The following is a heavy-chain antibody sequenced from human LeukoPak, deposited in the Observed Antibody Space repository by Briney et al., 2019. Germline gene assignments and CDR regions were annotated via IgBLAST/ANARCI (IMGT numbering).Heavy chain of an antibody. Sequence: SVKVSCKASGGTFSSYAISWVRQAPGQGLEWMGRIIPILGIANYAQKFQGRVTITPDKSTSAAYMELSSLRSEDTAVYYCARVPTPYCSSTSCYYFDYWGQGTLVTVSS. CDR3: ARVPTPYCSSTSCYYFDY. CDR2: IIPILGIA. D-gene: IGHD2-2*01. CDR1: GGTFSSYA. V-gene: IGHV1-69*04. J-gene: IGHJ4*02.